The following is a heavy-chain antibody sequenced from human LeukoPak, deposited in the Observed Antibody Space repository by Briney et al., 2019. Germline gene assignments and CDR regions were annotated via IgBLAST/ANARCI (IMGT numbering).Heavy chain of an antibody. Sequence: ASVKVSYKASGGTFSSYAISWVRQAPGQGLEWMGGIIPIFGTANYAQKFQGRVTITADESTSTAYMELSSLRSEDTAVYYCARDGEYQLLHPYYYYMDVWGKGTTVTVSS. V-gene: IGHV1-69*13. D-gene: IGHD2-2*01. J-gene: IGHJ6*03. CDR1: GGTFSSYA. CDR2: IIPIFGTA. CDR3: ARDGEYQLLHPYYYYMDV.